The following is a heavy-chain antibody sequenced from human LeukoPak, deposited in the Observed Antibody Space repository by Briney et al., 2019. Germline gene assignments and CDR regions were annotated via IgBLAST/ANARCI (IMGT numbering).Heavy chain of an antibody. Sequence: PGGSLRLSSAAPGFAFTNYWMHWGPHGPGGGRGWVSRIYVVGKIITSAGSVKGRFPISRDNAKSTVYLQMNSLRADDTAVYFCVRGLGDNWGQGTLGTVSA. V-gene: IGHV3-74*01. CDR1: GFAFTNYW. CDR2: IYVVGKII. J-gene: IGHJ4*02. CDR3: VRGLGDN. D-gene: IGHD7-27*01.